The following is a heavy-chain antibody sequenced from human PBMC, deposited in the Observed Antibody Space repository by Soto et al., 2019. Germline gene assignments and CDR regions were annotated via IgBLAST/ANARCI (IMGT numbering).Heavy chain of an antibody. V-gene: IGHV4-34*01. CDR1: GGSFSGYY. D-gene: IGHD3-3*02. CDR2: INHSGST. CDR3: ARGGGRLADYFDY. J-gene: IGHJ4*02. Sequence: QVQLQQWGAGLLKPSETLSLTCAVYGGSFSGYYWSWIRQPPGKGLEWIGEINHSGSTNYNPSLKSRVTISVDTSKNQFSLKLSSVTAADTAVYYCARGGGRLADYFDYWGQGTLVTVSS.